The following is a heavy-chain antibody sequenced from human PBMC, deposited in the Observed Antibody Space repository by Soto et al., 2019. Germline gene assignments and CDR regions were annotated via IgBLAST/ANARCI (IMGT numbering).Heavy chain of an antibody. CDR1: GGTFSSYA. D-gene: IGHD5-12*01. V-gene: IGHV1-69*06. J-gene: IGHJ4*02. Sequence: QVQLVQSGAEVKKPGSSVKVSCKASGGTFSSYAISCVRQAHGQGLEWMGGIIPIFGTANYAQKFQGRVTITSDKSTSTAYMELSSLIAEDTAVYYCARSRLQEMATTKLPPDYWGQGTLVTVSS. CDR2: IIPIFGTA. CDR3: ARSRLQEMATTKLPPDY.